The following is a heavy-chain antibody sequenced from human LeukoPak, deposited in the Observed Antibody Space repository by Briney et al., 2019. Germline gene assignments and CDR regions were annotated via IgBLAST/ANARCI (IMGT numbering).Heavy chain of an antibody. J-gene: IGHJ4*02. D-gene: IGHD2-15*01. Sequence: PSETLSLTCTVSGGSITTSSHHWVWIRQPPGKGLEWIGSIYHSGDTYYNPSLKSRVTPSVATSKNQFSLKLPSVTAADTAVYYCARLTSTCTGGSCYHYYFDYWGQGTLVTVSS. CDR2: IYHSGDT. CDR3: ARLTSTCTGGSCYHYYFDY. CDR1: GGSITTSSHH. V-gene: IGHV4-39*01.